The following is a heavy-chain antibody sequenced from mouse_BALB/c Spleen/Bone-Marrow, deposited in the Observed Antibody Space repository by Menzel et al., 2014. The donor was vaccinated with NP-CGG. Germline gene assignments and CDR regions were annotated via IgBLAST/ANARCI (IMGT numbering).Heavy chain of an antibody. CDR3: ARDNYYDYDGFAY. CDR1: GFTFSSYG. CDR2: INSNGGST. J-gene: IGHJ3*01. Sequence: EVKLQESGGGLVQPGGSLKISCAASGFTFSSYGMSWVRQTPDKRLDLVATINSNGGSTYYPDSEKGRFTISRDNAKNTLYLQMSSLKSEDTAMYYCARDNYYDYDGFAYWGQGTLVTVSA. V-gene: IGHV5-6-3*01. D-gene: IGHD2-4*01.